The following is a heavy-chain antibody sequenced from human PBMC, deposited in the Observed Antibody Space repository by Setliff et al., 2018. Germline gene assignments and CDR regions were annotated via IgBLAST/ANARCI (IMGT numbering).Heavy chain of an antibody. CDR1: GDSISSNSHY. V-gene: IGHV4-39*01. CDR3: ARREVERTTTRRTVWYFDL. Sequence: TLSLTCIVSGDSISSNSHYWGWIRQPPGKGLEWIGSIYYSGSTYYNPSLRSRVTISVDTSKNQVSLKLSSVTAADTATFYCARREVERTTTRRTVWYFDLWGRGTLVTVSS. J-gene: IGHJ2*01. CDR2: IYYSGST. D-gene: IGHD1-7*01.